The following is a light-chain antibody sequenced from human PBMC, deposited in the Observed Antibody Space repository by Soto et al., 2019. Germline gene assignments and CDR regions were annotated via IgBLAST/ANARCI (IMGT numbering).Light chain of an antibody. CDR1: QSVSSY. J-gene: IGKJ1*01. Sequence: EIVLTQSPATLSLSPGERATLSGRASQSVSSYLAWYQQKPGQAPRLLIYDASNRATGIPARFSGSGSGTDFTLTISSLEPEDLAVYYCQQRSNWPLWTFGQGTKVEIK. CDR3: QQRSNWPLWT. CDR2: DAS. V-gene: IGKV3-11*01.